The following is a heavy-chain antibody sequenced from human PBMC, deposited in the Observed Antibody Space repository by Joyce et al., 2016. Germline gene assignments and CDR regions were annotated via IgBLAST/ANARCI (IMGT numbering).Heavy chain of an antibody. CDR3: ARGVRATMVRGVIIIGYFDY. D-gene: IGHD3-10*01. V-gene: IGHV4-34*01. CDR2: INHSGSI. J-gene: IGHJ4*02. CDR1: GGSFSGYY. Sequence: QVQLQQWGAGLLKPSETLSLTCAVYGGSFSGYYWGWIRQPPGKGLEWIGEINHSGSINYKSSLKSRVTMSIDTSRNQFSLKLSSVTAADTAIYYCARGVRATMVRGVIIIGYFDYWGQGTLVTVSS.